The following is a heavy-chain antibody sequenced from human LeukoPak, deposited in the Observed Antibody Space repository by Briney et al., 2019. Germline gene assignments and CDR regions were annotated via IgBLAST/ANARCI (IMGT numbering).Heavy chain of an antibody. CDR1: GFSLSTSRVG. Sequence: SGPTLVNPTQSLTLTCTFSGFSLSTSRVGVGWIRQPPGKALEWLTLIYWNDDKRYSPSLKSRLTITKDTSKNQVVLTMTNMDPVDTATYYCAHRPYDSSDFDYWGQGTLVTVSS. V-gene: IGHV2-5*01. J-gene: IGHJ4*02. D-gene: IGHD3-22*01. CDR3: AHRPYDSSDFDY. CDR2: IYWNDDK.